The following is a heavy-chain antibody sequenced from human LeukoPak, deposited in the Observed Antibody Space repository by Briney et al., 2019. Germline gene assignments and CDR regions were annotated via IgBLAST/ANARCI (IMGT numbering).Heavy chain of an antibody. V-gene: IGHV1-46*03. CDR1: GYTFTSYA. D-gene: IGHD3-22*01. Sequence: ASVKVSCKASGYTFTSYAMNWVRQAPGQGLEWMGIINPSGGSTSYAQKFQGRVTMTRDTSTSTVYMELSSLRSDDTAVYYCARYYDSSGYDHDFWGQGTLVTVSS. J-gene: IGHJ4*02. CDR3: ARYYDSSGYDHDF. CDR2: INPSGGST.